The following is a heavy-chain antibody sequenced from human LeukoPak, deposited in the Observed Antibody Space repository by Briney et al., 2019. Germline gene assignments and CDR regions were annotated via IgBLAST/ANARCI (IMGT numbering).Heavy chain of an antibody. V-gene: IGHV1-69*05. J-gene: IGHJ5*02. CDR2: IIPIFCTA. CDR1: GGTFSSYA. Sequence: SVKVSCKASGGTFSSYAISWVRQAPGQGLEWMGGIIPIFCTANYAQKFQGRVTITTDESTSTAYMELSSLRSEDTAVYYCARDLSRSTAALGKNWFDPWGQGTLVTVSS. CDR3: ARDLSRSTAALGKNWFDP. D-gene: IGHD3-10*01.